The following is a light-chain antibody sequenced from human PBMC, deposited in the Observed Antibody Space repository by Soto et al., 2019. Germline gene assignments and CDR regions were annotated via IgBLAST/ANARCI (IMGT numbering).Light chain of an antibody. Sequence: QSALTQPASVSGSPGQSITISCTGTSSDLGGYNYVSWYPQHPGKAPKVMIYEVSHRPSGVSTRCSGSKSGNTASLTISGLQAEDEADYGCSAYTSSSTLVFGGGTKRTVL. CDR1: SSDLGGYNY. CDR3: SAYTSSSTLV. V-gene: IGLV2-14*01. CDR2: EVS. J-gene: IGLJ2*01.